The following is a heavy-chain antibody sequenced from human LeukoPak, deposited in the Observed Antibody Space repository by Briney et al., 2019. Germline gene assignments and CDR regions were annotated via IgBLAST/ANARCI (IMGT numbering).Heavy chain of an antibody. J-gene: IGHJ4*02. D-gene: IGHD5-24*01. Sequence: HPGGSLRLSCAASGFTFSSSAMSWVRQAPGKGLEWVSSISGSGSGGSTYYADSVKGRFTISRDNSKNTLYLQMNSLRVEDTAVYYCAKSGYNRFYYWGQGTLVTVSS. CDR3: AKSGYNRFYY. V-gene: IGHV3-23*01. CDR1: GFTFSSSA. CDR2: ISGSGSGGST.